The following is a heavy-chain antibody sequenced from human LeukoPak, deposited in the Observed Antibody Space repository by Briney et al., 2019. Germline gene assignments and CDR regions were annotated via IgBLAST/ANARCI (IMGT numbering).Heavy chain of an antibody. CDR3: ARGPTIRFLEWLGYYYMDV. CDR1: GGSFSDYY. J-gene: IGHJ6*03. Sequence: SETQSLTCAVYGGSFSDYYWTWIRQPPGKGLEWIGEINHSGSTNYNPSLKSRVTISEDTSNNQFSLKLTSVTAADTAVYYCARGPTIRFLEWLGYYYMDVWGKGTTVTVS. CDR2: INHSGST. V-gene: IGHV4-34*01. D-gene: IGHD3-3*01.